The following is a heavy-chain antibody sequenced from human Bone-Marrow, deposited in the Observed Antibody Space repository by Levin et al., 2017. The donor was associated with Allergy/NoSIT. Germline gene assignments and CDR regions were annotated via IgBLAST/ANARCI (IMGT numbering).Heavy chain of an antibody. CDR1: GFSFDDYA. CDR2: VTWDSFIV. D-gene: IGHD3-9*01. J-gene: IGHJ1*01. CDR3: AKDIWRNPRFFDCFAH. V-gene: IGHV3-9*01. Sequence: SLKISCAASGFSFDDYAMHWLRRAPGKGLEWVAGVTWDSFIVDYADSVKGRFTISRDNAKDYLYLQMHSLRVEDTACYYCAKDIWRNPRFFDCFAHWGLGTAVTVSS.